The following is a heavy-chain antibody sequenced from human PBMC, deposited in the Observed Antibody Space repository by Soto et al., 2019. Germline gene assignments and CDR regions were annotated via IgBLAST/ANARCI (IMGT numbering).Heavy chain of an antibody. V-gene: IGHV3-64D*08. Sequence: GGSLRLSCSASGFPFGSYAFHWVRQAPGKGLEYVSAINHNGVSRYYADSVKGRFTISRDDSKNTLYLQMSSVTAADTAVYYCARGKYSPNWFDPWGQGTLVTVSS. CDR1: GFPFGSYA. CDR3: ARGKYSPNWFDP. D-gene: IGHD6-6*01. J-gene: IGHJ5*02. CDR2: INHNGVSR.